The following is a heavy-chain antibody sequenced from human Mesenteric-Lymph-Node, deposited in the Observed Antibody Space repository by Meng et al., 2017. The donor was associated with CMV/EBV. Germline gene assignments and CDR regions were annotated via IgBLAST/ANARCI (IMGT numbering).Heavy chain of an antibody. J-gene: IGHJ6*02. V-gene: IGHV3-30*14. D-gene: IGHD2-2*01. CDR2: ISKDGNTE. CDR1: GLTFSSFH. Sequence: GESLKTSCAASGLTFSSFHMTWVRQAPGKGLEWVAVISKDGNTEYYADSVKGRFTISRDNSYNTLFLQMNSLRAEDTAVYYCAGESGVPNGMDVWGQGTTVTVSS. CDR3: AGESGVPNGMDV.